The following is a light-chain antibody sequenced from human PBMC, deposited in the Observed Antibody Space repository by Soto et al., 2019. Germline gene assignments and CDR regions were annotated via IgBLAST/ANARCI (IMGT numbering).Light chain of an antibody. Sequence: DIQMTQSPSSLSASVGDRVTITCRASQGISSFVAWYQQKPGKVPRLLISGASTLQSGVPSRFSGSGSGTDLSLTITSLQPEDVATYYCQKYSSVITFGQGTRLEIK. CDR1: QGISSF. CDR2: GAS. CDR3: QKYSSVIT. J-gene: IGKJ5*01. V-gene: IGKV1-27*01.